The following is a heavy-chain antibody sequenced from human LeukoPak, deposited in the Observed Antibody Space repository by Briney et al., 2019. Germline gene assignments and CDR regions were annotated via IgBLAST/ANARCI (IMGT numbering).Heavy chain of an antibody. J-gene: IGHJ4*02. V-gene: IGHV4-59*01. CDR2: IYYSGST. D-gene: IGHD1-26*01. Sequence: SETLFLTCTVSGGSSSSYYWSWIRQPPGKGLEWIGYIYYSGSTNYNPSLKSRVTISVDTSKNQFSLKLSSVTAADTAVYYCATVGKWELLPTFDYWGQGTLVTVSS. CDR3: ATVGKWELLPTFDY. CDR1: GGSSSSYY.